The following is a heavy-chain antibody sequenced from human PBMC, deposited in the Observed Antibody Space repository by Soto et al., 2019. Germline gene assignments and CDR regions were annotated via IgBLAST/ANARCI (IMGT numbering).Heavy chain of an antibody. V-gene: IGHV1-18*01. CDR3: ARDQPQGYCSGGSCYFDY. CDR1: GYTFTSYG. J-gene: IGHJ4*02. CDR2: ISAYNGNT. Sequence: ASVKVSCKASGYTFTSYGISWVRQAPGQGLEWMGWISAYNGNTNYAQKHQGRVTMTTDTSTSTAYMELRSLRSDDTAVYYCARDQPQGYCSGGSCYFDYWGQGTLVTAPQ. D-gene: IGHD2-15*01.